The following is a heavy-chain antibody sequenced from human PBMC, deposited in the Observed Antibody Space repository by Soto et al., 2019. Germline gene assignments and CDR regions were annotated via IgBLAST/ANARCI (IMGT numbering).Heavy chain of an antibody. CDR2: IYHSGST. Sequence: SETLSLTCAVSGGSISSGGYSWSWIRQPPGKGLEWIGYIYHSGSTYYNPSLKSRVTISVDRSKNQFSLKLSSVTAADTAVYYCARDRPPYCDFDPWGQGTLVTVSS. CDR1: GGSISSGGYS. V-gene: IGHV4-30-2*01. CDR3: ARDRPPYCDFDP. J-gene: IGHJ5*02. D-gene: IGHD3-22*01.